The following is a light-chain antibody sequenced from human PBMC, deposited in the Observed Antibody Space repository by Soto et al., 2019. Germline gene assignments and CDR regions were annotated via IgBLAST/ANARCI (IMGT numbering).Light chain of an antibody. V-gene: IGKV3-20*01. CDR1: QSVSSSY. J-gene: IGKJ4*01. CDR3: QQYCSSPQLT. CDR2: GAS. Sequence: EIVLTQSPGTLSLSPGERATLSCRASQSVSSSYLAWYQQKPGQAPRLLIYGASSRATGIPDRFSGSGSGTDFTLTISSLQPEDFSVYYCQQYCSSPQLTFGGGTKVEIK.